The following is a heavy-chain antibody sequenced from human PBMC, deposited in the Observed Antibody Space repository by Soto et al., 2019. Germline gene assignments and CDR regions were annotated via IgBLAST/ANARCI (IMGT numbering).Heavy chain of an antibody. CDR1: GYSFTSYY. D-gene: IGHD2-21*01. J-gene: IGHJ4*02. Sequence: ASVKVSCKASGYSFTSYYLHWVRQAPGQGPECMGLINPSRGSTTYSQKFKGRDTMTRDTFTTTVYMELSALRSEDTACYYCARLQRGAGDDYSGYGAFHFYHWGQGTLVTVAS. CDR2: INPSRGST. V-gene: IGHV1-46*01. CDR3: ARLQRGAGDDYSGYGAFHFYH.